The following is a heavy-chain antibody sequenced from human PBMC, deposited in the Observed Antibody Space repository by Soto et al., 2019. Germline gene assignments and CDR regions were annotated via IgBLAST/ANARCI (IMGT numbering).Heavy chain of an antibody. Sequence: EVQLVESGGGLVQPGGSLRLSCADSGFIFRNYWMSWVRQAPGMGLQWVASIKEDGSEKYYVDPVKGRFTISRENAKNSLYLQMNSLRAEDTAVYYCARYRSLDPWGQGILVTVSS. CDR3: ARYRSLDP. J-gene: IGHJ5*02. V-gene: IGHV3-7*03. D-gene: IGHD3-16*02. CDR2: IKEDGSEK. CDR1: GFIFRNYW.